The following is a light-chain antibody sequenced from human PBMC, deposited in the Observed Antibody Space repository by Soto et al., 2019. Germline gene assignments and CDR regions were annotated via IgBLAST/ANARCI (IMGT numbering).Light chain of an antibody. CDR2: DVS. Sequence: QSVLTQPASVSRSPGQSITISCTGTSSDVGGYNYVSWYRQHPGKAPKFMIYDVSNRPSGVSNRFSGSKSGNTASLTISGLQAEDEDDYYCCSYTPSNTRQLVFGTGPKVTVL. J-gene: IGLJ1*01. CDR3: CSYTPSNTRQLV. V-gene: IGLV2-14*01. CDR1: SSDVGGYNY.